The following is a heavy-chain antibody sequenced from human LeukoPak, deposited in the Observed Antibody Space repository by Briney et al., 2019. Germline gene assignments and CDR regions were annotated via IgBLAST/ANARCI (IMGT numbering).Heavy chain of an antibody. Sequence: SETLSLTCTVSGGSISSYYWSWIRQPPGKGLEWIGYIYYSGSTSYNPSLKSRVTISVDTSKNQFSLKLSSVTAADTAVYYCARAGLDYYDSSEVWGQGTLVTVSS. J-gene: IGHJ4*02. V-gene: IGHV4-59*01. CDR3: ARAGLDYYDSSEV. CDR2: IYYSGST. CDR1: GGSISSYY. D-gene: IGHD3-22*01.